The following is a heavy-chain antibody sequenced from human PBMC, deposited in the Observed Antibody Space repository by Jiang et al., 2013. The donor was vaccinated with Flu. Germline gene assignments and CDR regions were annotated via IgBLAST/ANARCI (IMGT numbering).Heavy chain of an antibody. J-gene: IGHJ4*02. CDR3: AKGTARVKPYYFDY. Sequence: VSYISSSGSTIYYADSVKGRFTISRDNAKNSLYLQMNSLRAEDTAVYYCAKGTARVKPYYFDYWGQGTLVTVSS. V-gene: IGHV3-11*01. D-gene: IGHD2-2*01. CDR2: ISSSGSTI.